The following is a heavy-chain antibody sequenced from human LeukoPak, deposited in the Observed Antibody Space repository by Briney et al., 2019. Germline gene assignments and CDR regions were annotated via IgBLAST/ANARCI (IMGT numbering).Heavy chain of an antibody. V-gene: IGHV4-59*08. CDR2: IYYSGST. CDR3: ARGHDYFDY. J-gene: IGHJ4*02. CDR1: GGSISSYY. Sequence: SETLSLTCTVSGGSISSYYWSWIRQPPGKGLEWIGYIYYSGSTNYNPSLKSRVTISVDTSKNQFSLNLSSVTAADTAVFYCARGHDYFDYWGQGTLVTVSS.